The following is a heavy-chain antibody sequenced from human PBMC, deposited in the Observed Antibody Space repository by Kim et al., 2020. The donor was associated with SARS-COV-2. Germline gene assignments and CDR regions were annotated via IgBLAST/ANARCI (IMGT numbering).Heavy chain of an antibody. Sequence: GGSLRLSCAASGFTFGDYAMHWVRQAPGKGLEWVSGISWNSGSIGYADSVKGRFTISRDNAKNSLYLQMNSLRAEDTALYYCARTSITFGGVIVLKYFDYWGQGTLVTVSS. CDR3: ARTSITFGGVIVLKYFDY. CDR2: ISWNSGSI. V-gene: IGHV3-9*01. J-gene: IGHJ4*02. D-gene: IGHD3-16*02. CDR1: GFTFGDYA.